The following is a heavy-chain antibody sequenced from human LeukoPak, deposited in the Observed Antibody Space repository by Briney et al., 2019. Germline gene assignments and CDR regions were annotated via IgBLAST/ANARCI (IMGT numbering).Heavy chain of an antibody. CDR2: INHSGST. CDR3: ARQGGDGYKGNWFDP. D-gene: IGHD5-24*01. Sequence: LETLSLTCAVYGGSFSGYYWSWIRQPPGKGLEWIGEINHSGSTNYNPSLKSRVTISVDTSKNQFSLKLSSVTAADTAVYYCARQGGDGYKGNWFDPWGQGTLVTVSS. J-gene: IGHJ5*02. V-gene: IGHV4-34*01. CDR1: GGSFSGYY.